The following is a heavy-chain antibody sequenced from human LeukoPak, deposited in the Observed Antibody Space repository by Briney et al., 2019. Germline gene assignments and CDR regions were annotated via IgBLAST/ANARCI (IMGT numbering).Heavy chain of an antibody. Sequence: PETLSLTCTVSGDSINSYYWNWIRQPPGKGLEWIGYIYRTGSTNHNPSLTSRLTISLDTSKNQFSLRLSSVTAADTAVYYCARRSVPGPNYMDVWGKGTTVTVSS. D-gene: IGHD6-19*01. CDR3: ARRSVPGPNYMDV. J-gene: IGHJ6*03. V-gene: IGHV4-4*09. CDR2: IYRTGST. CDR1: GDSINSYY.